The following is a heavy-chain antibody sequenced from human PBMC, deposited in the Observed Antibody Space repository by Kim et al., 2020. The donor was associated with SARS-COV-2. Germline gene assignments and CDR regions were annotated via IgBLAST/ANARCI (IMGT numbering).Heavy chain of an antibody. CDR3: ARGSYSSSWYGGY. CDR2: ISYDGSNK. Sequence: GGSLRLSCAASGFTFSSYAMHWVRQAPGKGLEWVAVISYDGSNKYYADSVKGRFTISRDNSKNTLYLQMNSLRAEDTAVYYCARGSYSSSWYGGYWRQGTLLTLSS. D-gene: IGHD6-13*01. J-gene: IGHJ4*02. V-gene: IGHV3-30*04. CDR1: GFTFSSYA.